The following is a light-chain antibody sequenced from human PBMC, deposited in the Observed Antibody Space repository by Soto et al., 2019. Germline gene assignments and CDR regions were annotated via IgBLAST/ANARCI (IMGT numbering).Light chain of an antibody. V-gene: IGKV1-5*03. CDR1: QSISSR. CDR3: QQYNSYYT. CDR2: KAS. Sequence: ILMNQTAYILAAFAGDRITITCRASQSISSRLAWYQQKPGKAPKLLIYKASSLESGVPSRFSGSGSGTEFTLTISSLQPDDFATYYCQQYNSYYTFGQGAKVDI. J-gene: IGKJ1*01.